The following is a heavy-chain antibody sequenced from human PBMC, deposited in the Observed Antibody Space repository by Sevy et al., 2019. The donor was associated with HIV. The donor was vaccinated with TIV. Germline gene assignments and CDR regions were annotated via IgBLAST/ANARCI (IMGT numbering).Heavy chain of an antibody. D-gene: IGHD2-2*01. CDR2: MNPNSGNT. CDR1: GYTFTSYD. CDR3: ATESDIVVVRGYYYGMDV. J-gene: IGHJ6*02. V-gene: IGHV1-8*01. Sequence: ASVKVSCKASGYTFTSYDINWVRQATGQGLEWMGWMNPNSGNTGYAQKFQGRVTMTRNTSISTAYMELSSLRSEDTAVYYCATESDIVVVRGYYYGMDVWGQGTTVTVS.